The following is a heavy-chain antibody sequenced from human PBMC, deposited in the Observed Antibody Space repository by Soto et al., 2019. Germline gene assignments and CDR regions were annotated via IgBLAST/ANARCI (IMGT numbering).Heavy chain of an antibody. CDR1: GGSISSGDYY. Sequence: PSETLSLTCTVSGGSISSGDYYWSWIRQPPGKGLEWIGYIYYSGSTYYNPSLKSRVTISVDTSKNQFSLKLSSVTAADTAVYYCARDSVLYDFGSGYPKAYYYGMDVWGQGTTVTVSS. CDR3: ARDSVLYDFGSGYPKAYYYGMDV. J-gene: IGHJ6*02. D-gene: IGHD3-3*01. CDR2: IYYSGST. V-gene: IGHV4-30-4*01.